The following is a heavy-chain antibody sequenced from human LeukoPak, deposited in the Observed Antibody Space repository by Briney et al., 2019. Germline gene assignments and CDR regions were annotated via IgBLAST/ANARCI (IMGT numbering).Heavy chain of an antibody. CDR2: INTDNGNT. D-gene: IGHD2-2*01. Sequence: ASVNVSCKASGYTFNRYGISWVRQAPGQGLEWMGWINTDNGNTNYAPKLQDRVTMTTDTPTSTVYMEVRSLGSDDTAVYYCARFPRLGYCSSTSCYAWFDPWGQGTLVTVSS. J-gene: IGHJ5*02. CDR1: GYTFNRYG. CDR3: ARFPRLGYCSSTSCYAWFDP. V-gene: IGHV1-18*01.